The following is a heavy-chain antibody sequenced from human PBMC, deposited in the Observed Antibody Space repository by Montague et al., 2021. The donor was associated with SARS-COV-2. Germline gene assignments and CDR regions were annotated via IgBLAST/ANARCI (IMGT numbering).Heavy chain of an antibody. CDR3: ARLRDGVVPSPILGIGPYFTYCYMDV. CDR1: GGSFSGYY. J-gene: IGHJ6*03. CDR2: TNHGGNT. V-gene: IGHV4-34*01. D-gene: IGHD2-15*01. Sequence: SETLSLTCAVHGGSFSGYYWNWIRQPPGKGLEWIGETNHGGNTNYNPSLKDRLTISVDTSKNQFSLKLTSVAATDTAVYYCARLRDGVVPSPILGIGPYFTYCYMDVWGKGTTVTVSS.